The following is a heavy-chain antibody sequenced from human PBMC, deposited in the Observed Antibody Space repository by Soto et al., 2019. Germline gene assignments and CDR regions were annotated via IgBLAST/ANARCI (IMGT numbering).Heavy chain of an antibody. V-gene: IGHV3-21*01. D-gene: IGHD4-17*01. Sequence: GESLKISCAASGFTFSSYIMNWVRQAPGKGLEWVSSISSSSSYIYYADSMKGRFTISRDNAKNSLYLQMNSLKAEDTAVYYCARQSRSGDYSYYYGMDVWGQGTTVTVSS. J-gene: IGHJ6*02. CDR1: GFTFSSYI. CDR3: ARQSRSGDYSYYYGMDV. CDR2: ISSSSSYI.